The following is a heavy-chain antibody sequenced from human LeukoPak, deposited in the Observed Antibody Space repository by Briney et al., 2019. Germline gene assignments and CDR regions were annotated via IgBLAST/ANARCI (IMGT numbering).Heavy chain of an antibody. CDR2: ISAYNGNT. Sequence: ASVKVSCKASGYTLTSYGISWVRQAPGHGLEWMGWISAYNGNTIYTQQLQGRVTMTTDTSTSTAYMELGTLRSDDTAVYYCARDLTTMTNNWFDPWGQGTLVTVSS. CDR3: ARDLTTMTNNWFDP. CDR1: GYTLTSYG. V-gene: IGHV1-18*01. D-gene: IGHD4-17*01. J-gene: IGHJ5*02.